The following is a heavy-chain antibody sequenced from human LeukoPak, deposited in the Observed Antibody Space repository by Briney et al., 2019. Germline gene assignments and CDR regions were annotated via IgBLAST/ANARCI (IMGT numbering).Heavy chain of an antibody. CDR3: ARNPKTYYDFWSGYYPPYGMDV. Sequence: SETLSLTCAVCGGSISSSNWWSWVRQPPGKGLEWIGEIYHSGSTNYNPSLKSRVTISVDKSKNQFSLKLSSVTAADTAVYYCARNPKTYYDFWSGYYPPYGMDVWGQGTTVTVSS. J-gene: IGHJ6*02. V-gene: IGHV4-4*02. CDR1: GGSISSSNW. CDR2: IYHSGST. D-gene: IGHD3-3*01.